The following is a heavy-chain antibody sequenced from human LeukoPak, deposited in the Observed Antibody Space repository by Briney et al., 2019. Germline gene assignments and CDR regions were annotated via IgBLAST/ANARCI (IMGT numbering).Heavy chain of an antibody. V-gene: IGHV3-48*04. J-gene: IGHJ4*02. CDR2: ISSSSSTI. CDR3: ASRSNYYDSSGQYYFDY. D-gene: IGHD3-22*01. Sequence: GGSLRLSCAASGFTFSSYSMNWVRQAPGKGLEWVSYISSSSSTIYYADSVKGRFTISRDNAKNSLYLQMNSLGAEDTAVYYCASRSNYYDSSGQYYFDYWGQGTLVTVSS. CDR1: GFTFSSYS.